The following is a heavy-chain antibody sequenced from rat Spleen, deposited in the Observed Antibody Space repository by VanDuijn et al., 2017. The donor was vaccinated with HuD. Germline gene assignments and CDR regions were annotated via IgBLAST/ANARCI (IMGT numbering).Heavy chain of an antibody. CDR2: MWSDGDT. CDR1: GFSLINNG. CDR3: ARSGSSSLFDY. D-gene: IGHD3-3*01. V-gene: IGHV2-32*01. Sequence: QVQLKESGPGLVQPSQTLSLTCTVSGFSLINNGVSWVRQPPGKGLEWMGVMWSDGDTSYNSALKSRLSISRETSKSQVFLEMNSLQTEDTAMYLCARSGSSSLFDYWGQGVMVTVSS. J-gene: IGHJ2*01.